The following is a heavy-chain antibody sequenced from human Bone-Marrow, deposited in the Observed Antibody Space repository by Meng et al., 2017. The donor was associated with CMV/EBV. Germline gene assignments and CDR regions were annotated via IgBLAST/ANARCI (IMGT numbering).Heavy chain of an antibody. V-gene: IGHV4-39*01. CDR1: GGSISSSSYY. CDR3: ARLGATRYDFWSGYDSPFDY. CDR2: IYYSGST. J-gene: IGHJ4*02. Sequence: SETLSLTCNVSGGSISSSSYYWGWIRQPPGKGLEWIGSIYYSGSTYYNPSLKSRVTISVDTSKNQFSLKLSSVTAADTAVYYCARLGATRYDFWSGYDSPFDYWGQGTLVTVSS. D-gene: IGHD3-3*01.